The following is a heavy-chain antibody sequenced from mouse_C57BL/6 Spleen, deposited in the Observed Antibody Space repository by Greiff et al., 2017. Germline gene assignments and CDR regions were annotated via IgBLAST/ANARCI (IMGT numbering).Heavy chain of an antibody. V-gene: IGHV2-5*01. D-gene: IGHD2-3*01. J-gene: IGHJ4*01. CDR1: GFSLTSYG. CDR3: AKRWDYYAMDY. CDR2: IWRGGST. Sequence: VKLMESGPGLVQPSQSLSITCTVSGFSLTSYGVHWVRQSPGKGLEWLGVIWRGGSTDYNAAFMSRLSITKDNSKSQVFFKMNSLQADDTATYYCAKRWDYYAMDYWGQGTSVTVSS.